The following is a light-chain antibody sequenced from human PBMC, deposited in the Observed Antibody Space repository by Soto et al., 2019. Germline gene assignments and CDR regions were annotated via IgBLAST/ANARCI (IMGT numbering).Light chain of an antibody. CDR1: ESVSSN. Sequence: VMTQSPATLSVSPGERATLSCRASESVSSNLAWYQQRPGQAPRLVIYGASTRATGIPARFSGGGSGTEFTLTISSLQSEDFAVYYCQQYNSWPPITFGQGTLLEIK. CDR2: GAS. CDR3: QQYNSWPPIT. J-gene: IGKJ5*01. V-gene: IGKV3-15*01.